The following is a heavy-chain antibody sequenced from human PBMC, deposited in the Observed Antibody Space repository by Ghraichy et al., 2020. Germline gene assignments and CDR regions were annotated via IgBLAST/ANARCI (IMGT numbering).Heavy chain of an antibody. CDR1: RFTFSDCA. CDR2: ISGSGRNT. Sequence: LTCAASRFTFSDCAMTWVRQAPGKGLEWVSGISGSGRNTYYADSVKGRFTISRDNSQNTLFLQMNSLTTEDTAVYYCAKVGLWFGDLYSYSFDYWGQGTLVTVSS. V-gene: IGHV3-23*01. J-gene: IGHJ4*02. D-gene: IGHD3-10*01. CDR3: AKVGLWFGDLYSYSFDY.